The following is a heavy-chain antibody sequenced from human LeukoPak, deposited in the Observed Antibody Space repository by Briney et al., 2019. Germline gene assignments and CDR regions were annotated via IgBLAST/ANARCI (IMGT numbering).Heavy chain of an antibody. D-gene: IGHD2-2*01. Sequence: PSETLSLTCTVSGGSINSSSYYWGWIRQPPGKGLEWIGSIYYSGSTYYNPSLKSRVTISVDTSKNQFSLKLSSVTAADTAVYYCARELVLPATNWFDPWGQGTLVSVSS. CDR3: ARELVLPATNWFDP. CDR1: GGSINSSSYY. V-gene: IGHV4-39*07. CDR2: IYYSGST. J-gene: IGHJ5*02.